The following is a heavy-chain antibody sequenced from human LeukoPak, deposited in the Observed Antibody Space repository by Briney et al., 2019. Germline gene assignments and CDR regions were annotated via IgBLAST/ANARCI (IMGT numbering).Heavy chain of an antibody. D-gene: IGHD2-2*02. CDR3: ARAGCSSTSCYRGYYYYYMDV. CDR1: GFTFSDYY. J-gene: IGHJ6*03. Sequence: GGSLRLSCAASGFTFSDYYMSWIRQAPGKGLEWVSYISSSGSTIYYADSVKGRFTISRDNAKNSLYLQMNSLRAEDTAVYYCARAGCSSTSCYRGYYYYYMDVWGKGTTVTVSS. V-gene: IGHV3-11*01. CDR2: ISSSGSTI.